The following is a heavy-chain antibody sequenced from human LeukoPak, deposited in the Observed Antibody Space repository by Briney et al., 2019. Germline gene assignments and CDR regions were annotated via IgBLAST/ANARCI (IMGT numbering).Heavy chain of an antibody. CDR1: GFTFSSYW. Sequence: GGSLRLSCAASGFTFSSYWMHWVRQAPGKGLVWVSRINSDGSSTSYADFVKGRFTISRDNAKNTLYLQMNSLRAEDTAVYYCARGGPRGYSGYDYWGQGTLVTVSS. D-gene: IGHD5-12*01. J-gene: IGHJ4*02. V-gene: IGHV3-74*01. CDR3: ARGGPRGYSGYDY. CDR2: INSDGSST.